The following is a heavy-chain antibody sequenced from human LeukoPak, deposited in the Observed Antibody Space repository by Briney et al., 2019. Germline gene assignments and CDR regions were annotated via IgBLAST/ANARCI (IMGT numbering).Heavy chain of an antibody. CDR3: ARARPFAAAGIDAGFDP. CDR2: IIPIFGTA. V-gene: IGHV1-69*05. D-gene: IGHD6-13*01. CDR1: GGTFSSYA. J-gene: IGHJ5*02. Sequence: GSSVKVSCKASGGTFSSYAISWVRQAPGQGLEWMGGIIPIFGTANYAQKFQGRVTITTDESTSTAYMELSSLRSKDTAVYYCARARPFAAAGIDAGFDPWGQGTLVTVSS.